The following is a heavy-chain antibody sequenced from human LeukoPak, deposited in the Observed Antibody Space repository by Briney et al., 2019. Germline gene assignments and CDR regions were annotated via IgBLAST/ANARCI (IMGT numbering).Heavy chain of an antibody. CDR2: ISGSGGTT. J-gene: IGHJ3*01. CDR1: GFTFNTYA. CDR3: SKESPAFDV. V-gene: IGHV3-23*01. Sequence: PGGSLRLFCVASGFTFNTYAMSWVRQAPGKGLGWVSSISGSGGTTHYADSVWGRFTISTDNSANTLYLQMNSLRVAYTAVFYYSKESPAFDVWGQGTMVTVSS.